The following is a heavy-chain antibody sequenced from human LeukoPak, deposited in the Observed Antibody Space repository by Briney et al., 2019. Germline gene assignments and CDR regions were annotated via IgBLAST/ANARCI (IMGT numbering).Heavy chain of an antibody. D-gene: IGHD4-17*01. Sequence: GGVLRLSCAASGFTFSSYGMHWVRQAPGKGLEWVAVISYDGSNKYYSDSVMGRFTISRDNSKNPLYLQMNSLRAEDTAVYYCAKYGEGFMTTVVTGAFDIWGQGTMVTVSS. CDR2: ISYDGSNK. V-gene: IGHV3-30*18. J-gene: IGHJ3*02. CDR3: AKYGEGFMTTVVTGAFDI. CDR1: GFTFSSYG.